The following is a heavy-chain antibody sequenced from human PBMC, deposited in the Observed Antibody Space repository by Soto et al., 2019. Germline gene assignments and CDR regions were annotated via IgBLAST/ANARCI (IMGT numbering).Heavy chain of an antibody. V-gene: IGHV1-8*01. CDR1: GYTFTSYD. D-gene: IGHD6-13*01. J-gene: IGHJ6*03. CDR3: AGVLLYSSSWYYMDV. CDR2: MNPNSGNT. Sequence: QVQLVQSGAEVKKPGASVKVSCKASGYTFTSYDINWVRQATGQGLEWMGWMNPNSGNTGYAQKFQGRVTINRNNAISPAYKGLSSLRSEDTAVYYCAGVLLYSSSWYYMDVWSKGTTVTVSS.